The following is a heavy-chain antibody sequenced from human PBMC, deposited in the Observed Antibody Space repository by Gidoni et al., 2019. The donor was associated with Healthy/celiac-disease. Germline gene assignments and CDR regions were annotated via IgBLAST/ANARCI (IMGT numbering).Heavy chain of an antibody. V-gene: IGHV3-11*01. CDR2: ISSSGSTI. CDR3: ARARGSGYYFVGWFDP. CDR1: GFTFIYYY. D-gene: IGHD3-3*01. J-gene: IGHJ5*02. Sequence: QVQLVASGGGLVTPGGSLRLSCAASGFTFIYYYRGWIRQAPRKGLEWCSYISSSGSTIYYADSVKGRFTISRDNAKNSLYLQMNSLRAEDTDVYYCARARGSGYYFVGWFDPWGQGTLVTVSS.